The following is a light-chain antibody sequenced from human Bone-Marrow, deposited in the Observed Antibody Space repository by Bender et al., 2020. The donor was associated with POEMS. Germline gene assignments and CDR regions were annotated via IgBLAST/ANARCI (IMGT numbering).Light chain of an antibody. V-gene: IGLV3-21*02. CDR1: SIGTKS. CDR2: DDS. J-gene: IGLJ2*01. Sequence: SYVLTQPPSTSVAPRQTARITCGGDSIGTKSVHWYQQRPGQAPVLVVHDDSDRPSGVPDRFSGSKSGTSASLAITGLQAEDEAEYYCQSYDSSLVLFGGGTKLTVL. CDR3: QSYDSSLVL.